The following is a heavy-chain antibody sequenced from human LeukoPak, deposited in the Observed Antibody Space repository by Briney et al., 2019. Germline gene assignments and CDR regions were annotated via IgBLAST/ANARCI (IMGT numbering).Heavy chain of an antibody. D-gene: IGHD4-17*01. Sequence: GASVNVSCKASGYTFTGYYMHWVRQAPGQGLEWMGLINPNSGGTNYAQKFQGRVTMTRDTSISTAYMELSRLRSDDTAVYYCARGPFYGDYPDYWGQGTLVTVSS. CDR1: GYTFTGYY. CDR3: ARGPFYGDYPDY. J-gene: IGHJ4*02. CDR2: INPNSGGT. V-gene: IGHV1-2*02.